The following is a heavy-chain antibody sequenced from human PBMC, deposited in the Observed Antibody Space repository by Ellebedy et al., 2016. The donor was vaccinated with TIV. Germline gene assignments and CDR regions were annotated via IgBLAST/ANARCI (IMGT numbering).Heavy chain of an antibody. CDR3: ARVVWQLPVSYAFDI. CDR2: VYYSGST. Sequence: MPSETLSLTCAVSGGSISTHYWNWIRQPPGKGLEWIGYVYYSGSTNYNPSLQSRVTISVDASKNQFSLKLTSVTAADTAVYYCARVVWQLPVSYAFDIWGQGTVVTVSS. D-gene: IGHD2-15*01. CDR1: GGSISTHY. V-gene: IGHV4-59*11. J-gene: IGHJ3*02.